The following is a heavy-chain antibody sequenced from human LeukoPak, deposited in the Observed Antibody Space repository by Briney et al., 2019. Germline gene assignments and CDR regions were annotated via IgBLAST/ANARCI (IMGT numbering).Heavy chain of an antibody. CDR1: GFTFSSYG. D-gene: IGHD6-13*01. Sequence: GGSLRLSCAASGFTFSSYGMHWVRQAPGKGLEWVAFIRYDGSNKYYADSVKGRFTISRDNSKNTLYLQMNSLRAEDTAVYYCAKAIQIAAAGQFYFDYWGQGTLVTVSS. CDR2: IRYDGSNK. J-gene: IGHJ4*02. CDR3: AKAIQIAAAGQFYFDY. V-gene: IGHV3-30*02.